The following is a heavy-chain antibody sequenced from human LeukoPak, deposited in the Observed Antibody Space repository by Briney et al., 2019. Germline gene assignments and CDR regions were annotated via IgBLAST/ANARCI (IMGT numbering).Heavy chain of an antibody. V-gene: IGHV3-13*01. CDR1: GFTFSSYD. CDR3: AKGSLIGGIPTADWYFDL. J-gene: IGHJ2*01. D-gene: IGHD2-2*01. CDR2: IGTAGDT. Sequence: GGSLRLSCAASGFTFSSYDMHWVRQATGKGLEWVSAIGTAGDTYYPGSVKGRFTISRENAKNSLYLQMNSLRAGDTAVYYCAKGSLIGGIPTADWYFDLWGRGTLVTVSS.